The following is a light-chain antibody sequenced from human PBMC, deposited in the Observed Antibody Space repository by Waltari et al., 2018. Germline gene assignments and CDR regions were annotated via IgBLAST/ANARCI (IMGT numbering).Light chain of an antibody. V-gene: IGLV3-1*01. J-gene: IGLJ3*02. CDR1: HLGDRF. CDR3: QAWDSSTVL. Sequence: SFELTQPSSVSVSPGQTASITCSGDHLGDRFVSSYPQKAGQSPMLVIYQDTKRPSGIPQRFFGSNSGNTATLTISGTQAMDEAVYYCQAWDSSTVLFGGGTKLTVL. CDR2: QDT.